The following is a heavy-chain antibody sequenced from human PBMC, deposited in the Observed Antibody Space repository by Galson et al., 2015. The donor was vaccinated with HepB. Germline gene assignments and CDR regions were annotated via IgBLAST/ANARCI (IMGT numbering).Heavy chain of an antibody. CDR2: ISSSSSYT. V-gene: IGHV3-11*05. CDR3: ARDYGCSGGSCYSGSLDY. J-gene: IGHJ4*02. D-gene: IGHD2-15*01. CDR1: GFTFSDYY. Sequence: SLRLSCAASGFTFSDYYMSWIRQAPGKGLEWVSYISSSSSYTNYADSVKGRFTISRDNAKNSLYLQMNSLRAEDTAVYYCARDYGCSGGSCYSGSLDYWGQGTLVTVSS.